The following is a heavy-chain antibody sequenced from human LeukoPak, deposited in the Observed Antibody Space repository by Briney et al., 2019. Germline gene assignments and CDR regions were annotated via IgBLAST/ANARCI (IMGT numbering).Heavy chain of an antibody. D-gene: IGHD3-16*02. V-gene: IGHV4-34*01. CDR2: INHSGST. J-gene: IGHJ4*02. CDR3: ARTNPEYYDYVWGSYRPGAFDI. Sequence: SETLSLTCAVYGGSFSGYYWRWIRQPPGNDLDWIGEINHSGSTNFNPSLKSRVTISVDTSKNQFSLKLSSVTAADTAVYYCARTNPEYYDYVWGSYRPGAFDIWGQGTLVTVSS. CDR1: GGSFSGYY.